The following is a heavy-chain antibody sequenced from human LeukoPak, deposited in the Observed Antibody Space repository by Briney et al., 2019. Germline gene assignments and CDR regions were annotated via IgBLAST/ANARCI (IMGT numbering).Heavy chain of an antibody. J-gene: IGHJ6*03. CDR1: GFTFSSYW. CDR3: ARCPGSGSYLYYYYYYYYMNV. CDR2: IKQDGSEK. V-gene: IGHV3-7*01. D-gene: IGHD3-10*01. Sequence: PGGSLRLSCAASGFTFSSYWMSWVRQAPGKGLEWVANIKQDGSEKYYVDSVKGRFTISRDNAKNSLYLQMNSLRAEDTAVYYCARCPGSGSYLYYYYYYYYMNVWGKGTTVTISS.